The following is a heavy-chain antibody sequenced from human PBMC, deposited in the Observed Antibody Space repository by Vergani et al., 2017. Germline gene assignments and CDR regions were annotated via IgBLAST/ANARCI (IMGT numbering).Heavy chain of an antibody. CDR1: GGSISSGGYY. J-gene: IGHJ6*03. Sequence: QVQLQESGPGLVKPSQTLSLTCTVSGGSISSGGYYWSWIRQHPGKGLEWIGYIYYSGSTYYNPSLKSRVTISVDTSKNQFSLKLSSVTAADTAVYYCAREGSEVVVPAAPEDTYYYYYMDVWGKGTTVTVSS. D-gene: IGHD2-2*01. CDR3: AREGSEVVVPAAPEDTYYYYYMDV. V-gene: IGHV4-31*03. CDR2: IYYSGST.